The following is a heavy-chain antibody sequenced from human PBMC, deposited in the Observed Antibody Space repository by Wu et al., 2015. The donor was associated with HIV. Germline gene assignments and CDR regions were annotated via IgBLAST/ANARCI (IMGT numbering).Heavy chain of an antibody. V-gene: IGHV1-2*02. CDR3: ARLQSLHGLYSNADY. Sequence: QVQLLQSGAEVKKPGASVMVSCKASGYTFSDYYLYWVRQAPGRGPEWMGWINANRGGTKYAQKFQGRVTMTRDTAVSTAYLELHSLRSDDTAVYYCARLQSLHGLYSNADYWGQGTLVTVSS. CDR1: GYTFSDYY. CDR2: INANRGGT. J-gene: IGHJ4*02. D-gene: IGHD2-15*01.